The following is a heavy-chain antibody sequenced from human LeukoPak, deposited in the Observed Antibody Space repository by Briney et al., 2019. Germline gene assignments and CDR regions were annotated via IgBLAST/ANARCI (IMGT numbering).Heavy chain of an antibody. J-gene: IGHJ4*02. CDR1: GFTVSSNY. V-gene: IGHV3-11*04. CDR2: ISSSGSTI. CDR3: ARGVRGVIFYW. Sequence: GGSLRLSCAASGFTVSSNYMSWVRQAPGKGLEWVSYISSSGSTIYYADSVKGRFTISRDNAKNSLYLQMNSLRAEDTAVYYCARGVRGVIFYWWGQGTLVTVSS. D-gene: IGHD3-10*01.